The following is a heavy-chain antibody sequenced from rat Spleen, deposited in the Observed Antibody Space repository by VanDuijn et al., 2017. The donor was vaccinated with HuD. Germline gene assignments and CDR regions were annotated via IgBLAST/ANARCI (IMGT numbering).Heavy chain of an antibody. Sequence: EVQLVESGGGLVQPGRSLKLSCAASGFIFSNYGMAWVRQAPTKGLEWVASISNSGGSTYYRDSVKGRFTVSRDNAKSTLYLQMDSLRSEDTATYYCARREYGGFFGYFDYWGQGVMVTVSS. CDR2: ISNSGGST. CDR3: ARREYGGFFGYFDY. J-gene: IGHJ2*01. V-gene: IGHV5S13*01. D-gene: IGHD1-11*01. CDR1: GFIFSNYG.